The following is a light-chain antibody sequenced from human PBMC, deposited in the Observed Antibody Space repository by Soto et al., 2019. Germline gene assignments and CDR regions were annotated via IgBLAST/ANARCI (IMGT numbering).Light chain of an antibody. J-gene: IGLJ2*01. CDR3: SSYTTSSTVV. CDR1: NSDVGGYNY. V-gene: IGLV2-14*01. Sequence: QSALTQPASVSGSPGQSITISCTGTNSDVGGYNYVSWYQQHPGKAPKVMIFDVSNRPSGISNRFSGSKSANTASLTISGFHSEDEAHYYCSSYTTSSTVVFGGGTKLTVL. CDR2: DVS.